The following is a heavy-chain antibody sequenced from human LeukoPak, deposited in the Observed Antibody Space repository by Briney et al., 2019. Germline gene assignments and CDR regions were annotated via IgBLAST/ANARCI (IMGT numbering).Heavy chain of an antibody. CDR1: GGSFSGYY. CDR3: ARHTRYYYGSGSLYWFDP. D-gene: IGHD3-10*01. V-gene: IGHV4-34*01. CDR2: INHSGST. J-gene: IGHJ5*02. Sequence: SETLSLTCAVYGGSFSGYYWSWIRQPPGKGLEWIGEINHSGSTNYNPSLKSRVTISVDTSKNQFSLKLSSVTAADTAVYYCARHTRYYYGSGSLYWFDPWGQGTLVTVSS.